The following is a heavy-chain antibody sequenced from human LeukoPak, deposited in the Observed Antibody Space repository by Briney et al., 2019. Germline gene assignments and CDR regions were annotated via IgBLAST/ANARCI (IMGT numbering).Heavy chain of an antibody. D-gene: IGHD4-11*01. Sequence: PGGSLRLSCAASGFTFSSYGMHWVRQAPGKGLEWVAVIWYDGSNKYYADSVKGRFTISRDNSKNTLYLQMNSLRAEDTAVYYCARDDSPTVTTIGGQMGYYYYYGMDVWGQGTTVTVSS. CDR3: ARDDSPTVTTIGGQMGYYYYYGMDV. CDR2: IWYDGSNK. CDR1: GFTFSSYG. J-gene: IGHJ6*02. V-gene: IGHV3-33*01.